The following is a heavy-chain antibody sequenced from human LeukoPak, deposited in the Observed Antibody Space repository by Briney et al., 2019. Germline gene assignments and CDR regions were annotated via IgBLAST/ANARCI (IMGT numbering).Heavy chain of an antibody. CDR1: GGSFTEYH. V-gene: IGHV4-34*01. CDR3: ARERRVEVSARQTVAFDM. CDR2: INYTGRT. D-gene: IGHD5/OR15-5a*01. Sequence: SETLSLTCAVYGGSFTEYHWSWIRQPPGKSLEWIGEINYTGRTHYNPSLTSRVTISIDMSERQFSLRLTSVTAADAAVYYCARERRVEVSARQTVAFDMWAQGTMVIVSS. J-gene: IGHJ3*02.